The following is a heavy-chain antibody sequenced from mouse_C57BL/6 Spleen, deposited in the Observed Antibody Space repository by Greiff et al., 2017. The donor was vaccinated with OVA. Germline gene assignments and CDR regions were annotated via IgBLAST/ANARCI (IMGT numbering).Heavy chain of an antibody. V-gene: IGHV1-50*01. CDR1: GYTFTSYW. CDR3: ARLRTTVVGFDY. CDR2: IDPSDSYT. J-gene: IGHJ2*01. D-gene: IGHD1-1*01. Sequence: VQLQQPGAELVKPGASVKLSCKASGYTFTSYWMQWVKQRPGQGLEWIGEIDPSDSYTNYNQKFKGKATLTVDTSSSTAYMQLSSLTSEDSAVYYCARLRTTVVGFDYWGQGTTLTVSS.